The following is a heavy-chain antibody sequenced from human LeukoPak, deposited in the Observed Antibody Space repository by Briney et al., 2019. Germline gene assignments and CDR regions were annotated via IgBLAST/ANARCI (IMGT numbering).Heavy chain of an antibody. CDR1: GGSISSSSYY. J-gene: IGHJ4*02. V-gene: IGHV4-61*01. CDR2: IYYSGST. D-gene: IGHD2-2*01. CDR3: ARVFCSSTSCYFSPNFDY. Sequence: SETLSLTCTVSGGSISSSSYYWSWIRQPPGKGLEWIGYIYYSGSTNYNPSLKSRVTISVDTSKNQFSLKLSSVTAADTAVYYCARVFCSSTSCYFSPNFDYWGQGTLVTVSS.